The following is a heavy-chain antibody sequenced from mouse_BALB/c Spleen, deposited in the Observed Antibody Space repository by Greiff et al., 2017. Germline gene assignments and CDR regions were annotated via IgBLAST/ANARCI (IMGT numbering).Heavy chain of an antibody. CDR2: ISYSGST. CDR1: GDSITSGY. Sequence: ESGPSLVKPSQTLSLTCSVTGDSITSGYWNWIRKFTGNKLEYMGYISYSGSTYYNPSLKSRISITRDTSTNQYYLQLNSVTTEDTATYYCARYYYGSSYYFDYWGQGTTLTVSS. D-gene: IGHD1-1*01. J-gene: IGHJ2*01. V-gene: IGHV3-8*02. CDR3: ARYYYGSSYYFDY.